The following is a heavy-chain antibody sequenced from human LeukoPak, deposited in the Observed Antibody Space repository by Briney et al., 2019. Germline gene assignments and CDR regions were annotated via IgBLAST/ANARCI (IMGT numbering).Heavy chain of an antibody. CDR3: ARTMTTVTTHFDY. V-gene: IGHV4-34*01. D-gene: IGHD4-17*01. CDR1: GGSFSGYY. J-gene: IGHJ4*02. Sequence: SETLSLTCAVYGGSFSGYYWSWIRQPPGKGLEWIGEINHSGSTNYNPSLKSRVTISVDTSKNHFSLKLSSVTAADTAVYYCARTMTTVTTHFDYWGQGTLVTVSS. CDR2: INHSGST.